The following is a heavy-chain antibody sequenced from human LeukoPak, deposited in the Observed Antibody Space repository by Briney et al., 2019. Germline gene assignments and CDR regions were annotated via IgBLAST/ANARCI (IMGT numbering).Heavy chain of an antibody. J-gene: IGHJ4*02. D-gene: IGHD3-22*01. V-gene: IGHV1-2*02. Sequence: ASVKVSCKASGYTFTGYYMHWVRQAPGQGLEWMGWINPNSGGTNYAQKLQGRVTMTRDTSISTAYMELSRLRSDDTAVYYCARAGHYYDSSSTFDYWGQGTLVTVSS. CDR3: ARAGHYYDSSSTFDY. CDR1: GYTFTGYY. CDR2: INPNSGGT.